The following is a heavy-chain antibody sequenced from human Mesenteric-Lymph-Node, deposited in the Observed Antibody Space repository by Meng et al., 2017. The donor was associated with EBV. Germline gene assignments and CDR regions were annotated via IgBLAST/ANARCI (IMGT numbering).Heavy chain of an antibody. D-gene: IGHD2-2*01. Sequence: QVQLQESGPGLVKPSETLSLTCTVSVGCVSSGTYYWSWIRQPPGKGLEWIGYINYSGSTKYNPSLESRVTISVDTSKNQFSLRLTSVTAADTAVYFCATELTVKEFGIPPARWSLFDPWGQGTLVTVSS. CDR2: INYSGST. V-gene: IGHV4-61*01. CDR3: ATELTVKEFGIPPARWSLFDP. CDR1: VGCVSSGTYY. J-gene: IGHJ5*02.